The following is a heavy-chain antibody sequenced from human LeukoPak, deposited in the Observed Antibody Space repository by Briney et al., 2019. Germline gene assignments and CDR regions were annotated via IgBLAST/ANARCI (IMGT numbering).Heavy chain of an antibody. CDR2: IYSGGST. CDR3: ARGRLSAYTFDY. Sequence: GGSLRLSCAASGFTFSSYAMSWVRQAPGKGLEWVSVIYSGGSTYYADSVKGRFTISRDNSKNTLYPQMDSLKAEDSAVYYCARGRLSAYTFDYWGQGTLVTVSS. J-gene: IGHJ4*02. D-gene: IGHD3-16*01. CDR1: GFTFSSYA. V-gene: IGHV3-66*01.